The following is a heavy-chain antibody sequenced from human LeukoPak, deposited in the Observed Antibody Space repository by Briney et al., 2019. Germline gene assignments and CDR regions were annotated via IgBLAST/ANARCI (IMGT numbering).Heavy chain of an antibody. D-gene: IGHD1-26*01. CDR2: IWYDGSNK. CDR1: GFTFSDYG. Sequence: GGSLRLSCAASGFTFSDYGMHWVRQAPGKGLEWVALIWYDGSNKYYADSVKGRFTISRDNSKNTLYLQLNSLRAEDTAVYYCAREAGMVGAITQFCFDYWGQGTLVTVSS. J-gene: IGHJ4*02. V-gene: IGHV3-33*01. CDR3: AREAGMVGAITQFCFDY.